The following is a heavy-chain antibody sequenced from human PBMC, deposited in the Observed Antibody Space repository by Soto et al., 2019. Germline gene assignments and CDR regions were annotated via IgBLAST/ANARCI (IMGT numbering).Heavy chain of an antibody. CDR1: GFSLSTSGVG. D-gene: IGHD3-16*01. CDR3: AHSIPPRILRY. Sequence: QITLKESGPALVKPTQTLTLTCTFSGFSLSTSGVGVGWIRQPPGKALEWLALIYWDDDERYSPSLKSRLTLTKDTSKNQVVLTITNMDPVDTATYYCAHSIPPRILRYWGQGTLVTVSS. CDR2: IYWDDDE. J-gene: IGHJ4*02. V-gene: IGHV2-5*02.